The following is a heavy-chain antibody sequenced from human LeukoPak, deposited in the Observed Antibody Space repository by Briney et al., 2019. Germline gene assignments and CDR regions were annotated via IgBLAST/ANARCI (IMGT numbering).Heavy chain of an antibody. CDR3: ARLLWFEELLWEPPDY. CDR1: GFTFSSYA. Sequence: PGGSLRLSCAASGFTFSSYAMHWVRQAPGKGLEWVAIISYDGSNKYYADSVKGRFTISRDNSKNTLYLQMNSLRAEDTAVYYCARLLWFEELLWEPPDYWGQGTLVTVSS. J-gene: IGHJ4*02. V-gene: IGHV3-30-3*01. D-gene: IGHD3-10*01. CDR2: ISYDGSNK.